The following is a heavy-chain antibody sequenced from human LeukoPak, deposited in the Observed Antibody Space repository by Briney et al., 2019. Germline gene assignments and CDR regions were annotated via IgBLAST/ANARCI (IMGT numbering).Heavy chain of an antibody. CDR1: GFTFSSYA. Sequence: PGGSLRLSCAASGFTFSSYAMSCVRQAPGRGLEWVSAISGSGGSTYYADSVKGRFTISRDNSKNTLYLQMNSLRAEDTAVYYCAKDVTMIVVVLFDYWGQGTLVTVSS. D-gene: IGHD3-22*01. V-gene: IGHV3-23*01. CDR3: AKDVTMIVVVLFDY. J-gene: IGHJ4*02. CDR2: ISGSGGST.